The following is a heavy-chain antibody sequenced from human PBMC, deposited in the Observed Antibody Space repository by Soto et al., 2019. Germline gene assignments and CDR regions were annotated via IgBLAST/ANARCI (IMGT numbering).Heavy chain of an antibody. V-gene: IGHV3-13*01. J-gene: IGHJ3*02. Sequence: GGSLRLSCAASGFTFSSYDMHWVRQATGKGLEWVSAIGTAGDTYYPGSVKGRFTISRENAKNSLYLQMNSLRAEDTAVYYCARVSGWYLAFDIWGQGTMVTVSS. CDR3: ARVSGWYLAFDI. CDR2: IGTAGDT. CDR1: GFTFSSYD. D-gene: IGHD6-19*01.